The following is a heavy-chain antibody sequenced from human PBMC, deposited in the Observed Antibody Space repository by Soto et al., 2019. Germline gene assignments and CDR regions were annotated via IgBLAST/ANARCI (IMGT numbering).Heavy chain of an antibody. CDR2: IYYSGST. D-gene: IGHD5-18*01. CDR1: GGSISSYY. CDR3: ARVGPLNGDTAMEKNSFDP. V-gene: IGHV4-59*01. Sequence: PSETLSLTCTVSGGSISSYYWSRIRQPPGKGLEWIGYIYYSGSTNYNPSLKSRVTISVDTSKNQFSLKLSSVTAADTAVYYCARVGPLNGDTAMEKNSFDPWGQGTLVTVSS. J-gene: IGHJ5*02.